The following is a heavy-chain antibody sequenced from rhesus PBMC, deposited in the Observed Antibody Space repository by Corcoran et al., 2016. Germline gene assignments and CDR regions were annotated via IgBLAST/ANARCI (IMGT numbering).Heavy chain of an antibody. V-gene: IGHV4-80*01. CDR1: SGPFSDFC. Sequence: QVQLQESGPGLVKPSETLSLTCAVSSGPFSDFCWSWLRQSPGMGLEWIGEIRGDSGDTNYNPSLKSRVTISRDASRNQFSLKLTSVTAADTAVYYCARYSYDYVPPDHWGQGVLVTVSS. CDR3: ARYSYDYVPPDH. D-gene: IGHD3-40*01. CDR2: IRGDSGDT. J-gene: IGHJ4*01.